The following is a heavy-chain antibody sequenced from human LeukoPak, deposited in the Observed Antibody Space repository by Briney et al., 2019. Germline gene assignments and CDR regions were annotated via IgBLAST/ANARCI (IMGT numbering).Heavy chain of an antibody. J-gene: IGHJ4*02. CDR2: IRHDGSNK. V-gene: IGHV3-30*02. Sequence: GGSLRLSCAASGFTFSSYGMHWVRQAPGKGLEWVAFIRHDGSNKFHADSVKGRFTISRDNSKNTLYLQMNSLRAEDTAVYYCAKDPPPSHWGQGTLVTVSS. CDR3: AKDPPPSH. CDR1: GFTFSSYG.